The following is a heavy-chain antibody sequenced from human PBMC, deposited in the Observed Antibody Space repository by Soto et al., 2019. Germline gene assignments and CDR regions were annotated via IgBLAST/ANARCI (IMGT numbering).Heavy chain of an antibody. J-gene: IGHJ6*02. CDR3: ARPRARNYYYYGMDV. V-gene: IGHV1-2*02. Sequence: GASVKVSCKASGYTFTGYYMHWVRQAPGQGLEWMGWINPNSGGTNYAQKFQGRVTMTRDTSISIAYMELSRLRSDDTAVYYCARPRARNYYYYGMDVWGQGTTVTVSS. CDR2: INPNSGGT. CDR1: GYTFTGYY.